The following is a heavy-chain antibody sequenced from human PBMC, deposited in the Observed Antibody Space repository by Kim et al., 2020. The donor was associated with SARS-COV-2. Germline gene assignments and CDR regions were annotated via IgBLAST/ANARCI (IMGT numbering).Heavy chain of an antibody. Sequence: SETLSLTCTVSGGSISSGGYYWSWIRQHPGKGLEWIGYIYYSGSTYYNPSLKSRVTISVDTSKNQFSLKLSSVTAADTAVYYCARDPCGGDCSPAHDYYYYGMDVWGQGTTVTVSS. J-gene: IGHJ6*02. CDR2: IYYSGST. D-gene: IGHD2-21*02. CDR3: ARDPCGGDCSPAHDYYYYGMDV. CDR1: GGSISSGGYY. V-gene: IGHV4-31*03.